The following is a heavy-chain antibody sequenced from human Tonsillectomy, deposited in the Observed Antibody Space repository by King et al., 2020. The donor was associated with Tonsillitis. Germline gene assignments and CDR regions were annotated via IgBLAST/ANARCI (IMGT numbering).Heavy chain of an antibody. CDR2: IYYSGST. Sequence: QLQESDPGLVKPSETLSLTCTVSGGSISSSSYYWGWIRQPPGKGLEWIGSIYYSGSTYYNPSLKSRVTISVDTSKNQFSLKLSSVTAADTAVYYCARSGDYGDYVDYWGQGTLVTVSS. D-gene: IGHD4-17*01. V-gene: IGHV4-39*01. J-gene: IGHJ4*02. CDR3: ARSGDYGDYVDY. CDR1: GGSISSSSYY.